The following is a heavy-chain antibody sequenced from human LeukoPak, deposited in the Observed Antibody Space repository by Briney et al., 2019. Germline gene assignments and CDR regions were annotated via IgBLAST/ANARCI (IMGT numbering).Heavy chain of an antibody. V-gene: IGHV3-7*01. Sequence: PGGSLRLSCAASGFTFSSYWMSWVRRAPGKGLEWVANIKQDGSEKYYVDSVKGRFTISRDNAKNSLYLQMNSLRAEDTAVYYCARAGATLRYFDWQDYWGQGTLVTVSS. D-gene: IGHD3-9*01. CDR3: ARAGATLRYFDWQDY. CDR2: IKQDGSEK. CDR1: GFTFSSYW. J-gene: IGHJ4*02.